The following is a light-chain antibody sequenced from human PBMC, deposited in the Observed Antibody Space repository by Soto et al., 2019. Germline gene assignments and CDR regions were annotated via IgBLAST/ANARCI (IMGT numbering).Light chain of an antibody. V-gene: IGKV1-5*01. CDR2: AAS. Sequence: DIQMTQSPSTLSASVGDIVTITCLASQSISSWLSWYQQKPGKAPKLLIYAASSLQSGVPSRFSGSGSGTDFTLTISRLEPEDFAVYYCQQYGSSPWTFGQGTKVDI. CDR1: QSISSW. J-gene: IGKJ1*01. CDR3: QQYGSSPWT.